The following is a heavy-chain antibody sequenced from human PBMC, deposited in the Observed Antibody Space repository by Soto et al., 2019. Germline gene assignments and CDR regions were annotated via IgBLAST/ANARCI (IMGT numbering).Heavy chain of an antibody. Sequence: EVQLVESGGGLVQPGRSLRLSCAASGFTFDDYAMPWVRQAPGKGLEWVSGISWNSGSIGDADSVKSRFTMSRDNDKNALYLQMNSQRAEDMSLYYCAKGGQLITEGGGYWGQGTLVTVSS. CDR2: ISWNSGSI. D-gene: IGHD2-2*01. J-gene: IGHJ4*02. V-gene: IGHV3-9*03. CDR3: AKGGQLITEGGGY. CDR1: GFTFDDYA.